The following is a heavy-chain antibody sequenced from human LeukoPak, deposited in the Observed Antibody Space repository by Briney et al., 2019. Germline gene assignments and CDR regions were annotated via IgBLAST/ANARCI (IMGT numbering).Heavy chain of an antibody. V-gene: IGHV6-1*01. J-gene: IGHJ3*02. CDR3: ARALPGVGAIQRAFDI. D-gene: IGHD1-26*01. CDR2: TYYRSKWYN. CDR1: GDSVSSNSAA. Sequence: SQTLSLTCAISGDSVSSNSAAWHWIRQSPSRGLEWLGRTYYRSKWYNDYAISVKSRITINPDTSKNQFSLQLNSVTAADTAVYYCARALPGVGAIQRAFDIWGQGTMVTVSS.